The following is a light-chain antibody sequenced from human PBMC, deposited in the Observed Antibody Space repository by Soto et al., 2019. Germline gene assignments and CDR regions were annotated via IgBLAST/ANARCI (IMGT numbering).Light chain of an antibody. Sequence: EIVLTQSPGTPSFSPGGRATLSCKASQSVSSNYVAWYQQKPGQTPKVLIYRASSRATGIPDRFSGSGSGTDFTLTISRLEPEDFAMYYCQQYGSSPLTFGGGTKVDIK. J-gene: IGKJ4*01. CDR1: QSVSSNY. CDR2: RAS. V-gene: IGKV3-20*01. CDR3: QQYGSSPLT.